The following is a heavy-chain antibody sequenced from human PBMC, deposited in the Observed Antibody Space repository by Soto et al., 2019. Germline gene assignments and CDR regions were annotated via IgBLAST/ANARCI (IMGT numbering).Heavy chain of an antibody. CDR3: ARGGTPGAYDI. Sequence: GGSLRLSCEVSGFTFSSYWMHWVRQAPGKGPVWVSRIKGDGSTTSYADSEQGRFTISRDNAKNTLYLQMNSLRAEDTAMYHCARGGTPGAYDIWGQGTMVTVSS. CDR1: GFTFSSYW. D-gene: IGHD2-15*01. CDR2: IKGDGSTT. V-gene: IGHV3-74*01. J-gene: IGHJ3*02.